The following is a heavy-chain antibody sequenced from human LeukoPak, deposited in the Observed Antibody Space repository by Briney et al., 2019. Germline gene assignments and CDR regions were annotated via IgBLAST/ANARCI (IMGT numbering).Heavy chain of an antibody. V-gene: IGHV3-49*04. CDR3: TRDLEYCGGDCQPFDY. J-gene: IGHJ4*02. CDR1: GFTFGDYA. Sequence: GGSLRLSCTASGFTFGDYAMSWVRQAPGKGLEWVGFIRSKAYGGTTEYAASVKGRFTISRDDSKSIAHLQMNSLKTEDTAVYYCTRDLEYCGGDCQPFDYWGQGTLVTVSS. CDR2: IRSKAYGGTT. D-gene: IGHD2-21*02.